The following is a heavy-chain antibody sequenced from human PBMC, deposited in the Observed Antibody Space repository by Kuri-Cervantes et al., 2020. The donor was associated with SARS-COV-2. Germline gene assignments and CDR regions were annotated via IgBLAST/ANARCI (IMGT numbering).Heavy chain of an antibody. CDR1: GGSSSGYY. Sequence: ESLKISCAVYGGSSSGYYWSWIRQPPGKGLEWIGEINHSGSTNYNPSLKSRVTISVDTSKNQFSLKLSSVTAADTAVYYCARGQNSELLWFGESISYYFDYWGQGTLVTVSS. V-gene: IGHV4-34*01. D-gene: IGHD3-10*01. CDR2: INHSGST. J-gene: IGHJ4*02. CDR3: ARGQNSELLWFGESISYYFDY.